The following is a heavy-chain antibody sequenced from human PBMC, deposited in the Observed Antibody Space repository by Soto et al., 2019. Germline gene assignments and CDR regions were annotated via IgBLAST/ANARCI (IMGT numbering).Heavy chain of an antibody. CDR1: GFSFSRYA. Sequence: EVQLLESGGGLVQPGGSLRLSCAASGFSFSRYAMTWVRQSPGRGLEWVSSLSGAGGGKFYADSVKGRFTISRDNSKITLYLEMNILRVEDTALYYWANLGYGDYERRFDYWGQGTLVTVSS. D-gene: IGHD4-17*01. V-gene: IGHV3-23*01. J-gene: IGHJ4*02. CDR2: LSGAGGGK. CDR3: ANLGYGDYERRFDY.